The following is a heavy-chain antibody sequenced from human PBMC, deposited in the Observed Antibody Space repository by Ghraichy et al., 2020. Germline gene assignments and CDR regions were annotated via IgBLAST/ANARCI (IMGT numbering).Heavy chain of an antibody. J-gene: IGHJ5*02. Sequence: SETLSLTCAISGDSVSSNSAAWNWIRQSPSRGLEWLGRTYYRSKWYNDYAVSVKSRITINPDTSKNQFSLHLNSVTPEDTAVYYCARGQRDGYNGGDNWFDPWGQGTLVTVSS. CDR2: TYYRSKWYN. V-gene: IGHV6-1*01. D-gene: IGHD5-24*01. CDR3: ARGQRDGYNGGDNWFDP. CDR1: GDSVSSNSAA.